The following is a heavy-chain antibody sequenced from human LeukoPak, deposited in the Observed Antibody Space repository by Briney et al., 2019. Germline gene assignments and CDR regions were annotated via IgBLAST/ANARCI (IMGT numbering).Heavy chain of an antibody. CDR1: GGTFSSYA. V-gene: IGHV1-69*04. D-gene: IGHD2-21*01. J-gene: IGHJ4*02. Sequence: ASVKVSCKASGGTFSSYAISWVRQAPGQGLEWMGRIIPILGIANYAQKFQGRVTITADKSTSTAYMELSSLRSEDTAVYYCARGEDVVVSHDPYYFDYWGQGTLVTVSS. CDR3: ARGEDVVVSHDPYYFDY. CDR2: IIPILGIA.